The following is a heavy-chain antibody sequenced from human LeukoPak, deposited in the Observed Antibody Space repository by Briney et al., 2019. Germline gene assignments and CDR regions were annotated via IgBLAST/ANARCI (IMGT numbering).Heavy chain of an antibody. D-gene: IGHD3-10*01. V-gene: IGHV4-59*12. CDR2: IFYSGST. Sequence: SETLSLTCTVSGGSISSYYWSWIRQPPGKGLEWIGNIFYSGSTYYGPSLKSRLTISLDTSRNQFSLKLNSVTAADTAVYYCAKSNGYGLIDIWGQGTMVTVSS. J-gene: IGHJ3*02. CDR1: GGSISSYY. CDR3: AKSNGYGLIDI.